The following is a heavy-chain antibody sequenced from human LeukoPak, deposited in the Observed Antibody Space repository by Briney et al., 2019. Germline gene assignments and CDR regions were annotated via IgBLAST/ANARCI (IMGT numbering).Heavy chain of an antibody. J-gene: IGHJ4*02. V-gene: IGHV3-33*01. CDR2: IWYDGNNK. Sequence: GGSLRLSCAAPGFTFSSYVMHCLRQAPGKGLEWVAAIWYDGNNKYYAYSVKGRFAISRDNSQNTLYLQMNSLRAEETAVYYCARDGEDDSSGYYKPFDYWGQGTLVTVSS. CDR3: ARDGEDDSSGYYKPFDY. CDR1: GFTFSSYV. D-gene: IGHD3-22*01.